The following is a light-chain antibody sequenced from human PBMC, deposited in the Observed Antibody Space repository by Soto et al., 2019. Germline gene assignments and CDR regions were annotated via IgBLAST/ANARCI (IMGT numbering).Light chain of an antibody. Sequence: QSALTQPASVSGSPGQSITISCTGTSSDVGGYNYVSWYQQHPGKAPKLMIYEVSNRPSGVSNRFSGSKSGNTASLTISGLQAEDEADYYCSSYTSSSNSAYVFGTGTKVTVL. CDR3: SSYTSSSNSAYV. CDR1: SSDVGGYNY. V-gene: IGLV2-14*01. CDR2: EVS. J-gene: IGLJ1*01.